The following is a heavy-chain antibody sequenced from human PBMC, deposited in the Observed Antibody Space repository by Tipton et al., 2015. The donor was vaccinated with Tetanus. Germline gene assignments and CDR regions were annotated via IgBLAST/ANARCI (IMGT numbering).Heavy chain of an antibody. Sequence: TLSLTCTVSGVSISGYYWSWIRQPAGKGLEWIGRVDRSGTTTYNPSLKGRVTMSLDTSKNQFSLKLSSVTAADTAVYYCACNPNIAAAGTGEDSGWFDPWGQGTLVTVSS. CDR2: VDRSGTT. V-gene: IGHV4-4*07. D-gene: IGHD6-13*01. J-gene: IGHJ5*02. CDR1: GVSISGYY. CDR3: ACNPNIAAAGTGEDSGWFDP.